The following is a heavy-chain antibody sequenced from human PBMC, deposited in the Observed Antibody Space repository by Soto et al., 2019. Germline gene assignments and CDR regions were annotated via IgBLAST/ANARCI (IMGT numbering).Heavy chain of an antibody. J-gene: IGHJ4*02. Sequence: VASVKVSCKASGYTFTSYGISWVRQAPGQGLEWMGWISAYNGNTNYAQKLQGRVTMTTDTSTSTAYMELRSLRSDDTAVYYCARGPRIVVVPAAFDYWGQGTLVTVSS. D-gene: IGHD2-2*01. CDR3: ARGPRIVVVPAAFDY. CDR2: ISAYNGNT. V-gene: IGHV1-18*04. CDR1: GYTFTSYG.